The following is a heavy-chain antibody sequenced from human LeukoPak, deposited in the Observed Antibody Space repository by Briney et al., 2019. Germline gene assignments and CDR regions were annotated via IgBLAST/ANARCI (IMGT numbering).Heavy chain of an antibody. CDR1: NFTFSHYG. J-gene: IGHJ4*02. CDR3: AKAVSNNWHLCFDF. CDR2: ISYHGSDK. D-gene: IGHD3-3*02. V-gene: IGHV3-30*18. Sequence: GTSLRLSCAASNFTFSHYGMHWVRQAPGKGLEWVALISYHGSDKYYTDSVKGRFTVSRDNSKNTLYLQMDSLRPEDTAVYYYAKAVSNNWHLCFDFWGQGTLVTVSS.